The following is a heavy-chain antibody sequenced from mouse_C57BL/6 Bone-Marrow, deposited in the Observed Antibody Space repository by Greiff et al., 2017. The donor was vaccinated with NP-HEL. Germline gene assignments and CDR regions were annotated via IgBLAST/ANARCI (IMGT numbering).Heavy chain of an antibody. CDR1: GFTFSSYG. D-gene: IGHD1-1*01. CDR3: ARTSTTVVARGFAY. Sequence: EVQRVESGGDLVKPGGSLTLSCAASGFTFSSYGMSWVRETPDKRLEWVATISSGGSYTYYPDSVKGRFTISRDNAKNTLYLQMSSLKSEDTAMYYCARTSTTVVARGFAYWGQGTLVTVSA. CDR2: ISSGGSYT. V-gene: IGHV5-6*01. J-gene: IGHJ3*01.